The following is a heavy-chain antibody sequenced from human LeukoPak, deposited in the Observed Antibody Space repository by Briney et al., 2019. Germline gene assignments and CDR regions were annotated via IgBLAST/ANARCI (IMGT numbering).Heavy chain of an antibody. CDR1: GGSISSSSYY. V-gene: IGHV4-39*07. CDR3: ARAPYDILTGYYSFDY. J-gene: IGHJ4*02. CDR2: IYYSGST. D-gene: IGHD3-9*01. Sequence: PSETLSLTCTVSGGSISSSSYYWGWIRQPPGKGLEWIGSIYYSGSTYYNPSLKSRVTISVDTSKNQFSLKLSSVTAADTAVYYCARAPYDILTGYYSFDYWGQGTLVTVSS.